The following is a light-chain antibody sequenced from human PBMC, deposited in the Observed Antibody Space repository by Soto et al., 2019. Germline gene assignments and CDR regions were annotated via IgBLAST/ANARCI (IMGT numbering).Light chain of an antibody. V-gene: IGKV1-39*01. CDR3: QQSYSTPRT. CDR1: QSISNY. CDR2: TTS. J-gene: IGKJ1*01. Sequence: DIQMTQSPSSLSASVGDRVTITCRASQSISNYLNWYQQKPGKAPKLLIYTTSSLQSGFPSRFSGSGSGTDFTLTISSLQPEDFATYYCQQSYSTPRTFGQGTTVEIK.